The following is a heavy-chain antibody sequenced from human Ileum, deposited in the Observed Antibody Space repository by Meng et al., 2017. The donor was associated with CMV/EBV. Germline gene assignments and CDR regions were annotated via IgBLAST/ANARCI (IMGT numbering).Heavy chain of an antibody. CDR2: ISYDGSNK. J-gene: IGHJ4*02. Sequence: AASGFTFSRSAMPWVRQAPGKGLEWVAVISYDGSNKYYADSVKGRFTISRDNSKNTLYLQMNSLRAEDTAVYYCARGLSLSGNFDYWGQGTLVTVSS. V-gene: IGHV3-30-3*01. D-gene: IGHD3-10*01. CDR3: ARGLSLSGNFDY. CDR1: GFTFSRSA.